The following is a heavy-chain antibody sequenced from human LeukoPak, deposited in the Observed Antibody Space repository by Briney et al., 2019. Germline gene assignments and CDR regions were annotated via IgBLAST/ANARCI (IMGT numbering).Heavy chain of an antibody. CDR2: ISYDGSNK. D-gene: IGHD6-13*01. CDR3: ARGPYSSSWYGGYSTGYYFDY. Sequence: GGSLRLSCAASGFTFSSYAMHWVRQAPGKGLEWVAVISYDGSNKYYADSVKGRFTISRDNSKNTLYLQMNSLRAEDTAVYYCARGPYSSSWYGGYSTGYYFDYWGQGTLVTVSS. CDR1: GFTFSSYA. J-gene: IGHJ4*02. V-gene: IGHV3-30-3*01.